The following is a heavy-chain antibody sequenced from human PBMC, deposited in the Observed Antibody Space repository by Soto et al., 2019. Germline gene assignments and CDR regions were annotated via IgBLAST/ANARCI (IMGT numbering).Heavy chain of an antibody. CDR2: ISSSGSTI. D-gene: IGHD6-19*01. J-gene: IGHJ4*02. V-gene: IGHV3-48*03. Sequence: GGSLRLSCAASGFTFSSYEMNWVRQAPGKGLEWVSYISSSGSTIYYADSVKGRFTISRDNAKNSLYLQMNSLRAEDTAVYYCASSSYSSGWLGRGYFDYWGQGTLVTVSS. CDR3: ASSSYSSGWLGRGYFDY. CDR1: GFTFSSYE.